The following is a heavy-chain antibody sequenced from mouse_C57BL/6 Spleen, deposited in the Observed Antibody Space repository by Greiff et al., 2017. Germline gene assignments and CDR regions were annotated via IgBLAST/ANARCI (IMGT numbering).Heavy chain of an antibody. CDR1: GYSITSGYY. V-gene: IGHV3-6*01. CDR3: ARGGYVGWYFDV. D-gene: IGHD3-2*02. CDR2: ISYDGSN. Sequence: EVQLVESGPGLVKPSQSLSLTCSVTGYSITSGYYWNWIRQFPGNKLEWMGYISYDGSNNYNPSLKNRISITRDTSKNQFFLKLHSVTTEDTATYYCARGGYVGWYFDVWGTGTTVTVSS. J-gene: IGHJ1*03.